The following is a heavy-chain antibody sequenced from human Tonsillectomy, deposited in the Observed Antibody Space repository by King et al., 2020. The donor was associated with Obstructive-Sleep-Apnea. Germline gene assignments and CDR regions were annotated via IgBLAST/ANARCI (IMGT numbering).Heavy chain of an antibody. CDR3: ARVKSDYGSGSYSSRNYYYYGMDV. V-gene: IGHV1-69*10. D-gene: IGHD3-10*01. CDR1: GGTFSTYA. J-gene: IGHJ6*02. Sequence: QLVQSGAEVKKPGSSVKVSCKASGGTFSTYAIRWVRQAPGQGLEWMGRIIPILGIPNYAQKFQGRVTVTADKFTSTAYMELSSLRSGDTAVYYCARVKSDYGSGSYSSRNYYYYGMDVWGQGTTVTVSS. CDR2: IIPILGIP.